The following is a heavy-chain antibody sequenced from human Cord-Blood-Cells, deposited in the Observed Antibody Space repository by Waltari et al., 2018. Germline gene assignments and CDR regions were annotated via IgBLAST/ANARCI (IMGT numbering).Heavy chain of an antibody. CDR1: GFSLSNDRMG. D-gene: IGHD2-2*01. J-gene: IGHJ4*02. CDR2: IFSNDEK. Sequence: QVTLKESGPVLVKPTETLTLTCTVSGFSLSNDRMGVSWIRQPPGKALEWLAHIFSNDEKSYSTSLKNRLTSSNDPSKSQVVLTMTNMDPVDTATYYCARIGCSSTSCYDYWGQGTLVTVSS. CDR3: ARIGCSSTSCYDY. V-gene: IGHV2-26*01.